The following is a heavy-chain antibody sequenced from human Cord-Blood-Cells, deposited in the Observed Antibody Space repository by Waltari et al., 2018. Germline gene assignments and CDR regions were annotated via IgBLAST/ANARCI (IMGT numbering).Heavy chain of an antibody. CDR2: INHSGST. Sequence: QVQLQQWGAGLLKPSETLSLTCAVYGGSFSGYYWSWIRQPPGKGLEWIEEINHSGSTNYTPSLKSRVTISVDTSKNQFSLQLSSVTAADTAVYYCASVMVRGVLSDYWGQGTLVTVSS. V-gene: IGHV4-34*01. CDR1: GGSFSGYY. CDR3: ASVMVRGVLSDY. D-gene: IGHD3-10*01. J-gene: IGHJ4*02.